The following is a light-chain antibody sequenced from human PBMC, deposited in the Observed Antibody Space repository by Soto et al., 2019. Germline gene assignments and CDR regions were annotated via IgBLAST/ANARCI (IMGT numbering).Light chain of an antibody. CDR3: QQSYSTPLT. J-gene: IGKJ4*01. CDR2: AAS. V-gene: IGKV1-12*01. Sequence: DIQITHSPSSLSAYVLYRVTITCRATQGISSWLAWYQQKPGKAPKLLIYAASSLQSGVPSRFSGSGSGTEFTLTISSLQPEDFATYYCQQSYSTPLTFGGGTKVDIK. CDR1: QGISSW.